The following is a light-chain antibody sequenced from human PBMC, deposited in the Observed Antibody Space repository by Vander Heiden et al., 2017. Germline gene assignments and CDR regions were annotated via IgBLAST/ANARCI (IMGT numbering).Light chain of an antibody. CDR3: AVRDDNLRAVV. CDR2: LDH. V-gene: IGLV1-44*01. J-gene: IGLJ3*02. Sequence: QSVLTQPPSASGTPGQRVSISCSGRSSNIGSHTGNWYQQYPGAAPKLLIYLDHQRPSGVADRFSGSKSGTSASLAISGLQYEDEADYYCAVRDDNLRAVVFGGGTKLTVL. CDR1: SSNIGSHT.